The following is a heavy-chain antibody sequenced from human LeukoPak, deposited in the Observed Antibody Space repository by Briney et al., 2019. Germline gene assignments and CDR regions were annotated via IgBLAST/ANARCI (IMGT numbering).Heavy chain of an antibody. CDR1: GYTFTDNY. D-gene: IGHD5-18*01. J-gene: IGHJ4*02. Sequence: ASVKVSCKASGYTFTDNYVHWVRQAPGQGLEWMGWINSNSGGTNYAQKFQGGVTMTRDTSISTVYMELSRLRSDDTAVYYCARAPQLWSPGDYWGQGTLVTVSS. CDR2: INSNSGGT. CDR3: ARAPQLWSPGDY. V-gene: IGHV1-2*02.